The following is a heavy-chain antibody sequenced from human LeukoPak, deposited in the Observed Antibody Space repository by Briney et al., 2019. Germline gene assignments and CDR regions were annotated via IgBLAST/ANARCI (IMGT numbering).Heavy chain of an antibody. V-gene: IGHV3-33*01. D-gene: IGHD2-15*01. Sequence: GGSLRLSCAASGFTFSSYGMHWVRQAPGKGLEWVAVIWYDGSNKYYADSVKGRFTISRDNSKNTLYLQMNSLGAEDSAVYYCAREVAAKGTIDYWGQGTLVTVSS. CDR3: AREVAAKGTIDY. CDR1: GFTFSSYG. J-gene: IGHJ4*02. CDR2: IWYDGSNK.